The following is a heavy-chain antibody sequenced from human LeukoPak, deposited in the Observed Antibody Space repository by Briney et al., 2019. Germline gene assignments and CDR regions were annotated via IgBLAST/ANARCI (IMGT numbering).Heavy chain of an antibody. J-gene: IGHJ6*02. CDR1: GFTFSSYG. V-gene: IGHV3-33*01. Sequence: PGGSLRLSCAASGFTFSSYGMHWVRQAPGKGLEWVAVIWYDGSNKYYADSVKGRFTISRDNSKNTLYLQMNSLRAEDTAVYYCAGTLQYYYYYGMDVRGQGTTVTVSS. CDR3: AGTLQYYYYYGMDV. CDR2: IWYDGSNK.